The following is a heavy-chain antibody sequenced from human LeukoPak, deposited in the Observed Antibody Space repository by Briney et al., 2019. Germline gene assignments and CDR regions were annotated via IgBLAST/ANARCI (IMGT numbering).Heavy chain of an antibody. V-gene: IGHV1-2*02. J-gene: IGHJ2*01. CDR1: GHTFTSFG. D-gene: IGHD7-27*01. CDR2: ISPNSGGT. Sequence: ASVKVSCKTSGHTFTSFGFSWVRQAPGQGLEWMGWISPNSGGTDYAQKFQGRVTMTRDTSISTAYMELSRLTSDDTAVYYCGRETGAWYFDLWGRGTLVTVSS. CDR3: GRETGAWYFDL.